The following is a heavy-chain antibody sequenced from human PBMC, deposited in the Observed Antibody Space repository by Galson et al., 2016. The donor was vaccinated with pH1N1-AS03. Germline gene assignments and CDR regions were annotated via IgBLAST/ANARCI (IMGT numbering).Heavy chain of an antibody. CDR3: AQSDYGDYVDYFDY. V-gene: IGHV2-5*02. CDR2: IYWDDDK. CDR1: GFSLSTSGVG. J-gene: IGHJ4*02. Sequence: PALVKPTQTLTLTCTFSGFSLSTSGVGVGWIRQPPGKALEWPALIYWDDDKRYSPSLKSRLTITKDTSKNQVVLTMTNMDPVDTATYYCAQSDYGDYVDYFDYWGQGTLVTVSS. D-gene: IGHD4-17*01.